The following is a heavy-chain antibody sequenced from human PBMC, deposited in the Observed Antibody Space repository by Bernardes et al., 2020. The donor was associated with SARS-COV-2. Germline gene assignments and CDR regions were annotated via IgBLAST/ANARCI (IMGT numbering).Heavy chain of an antibody. V-gene: IGHV3-23*01. Sequence: GGSLRLSCAASGFTFSNYGMSWVRQAPGKGLEWVSTISSFGGSTYYADSVKGRFTISRDNSKNTLFLQMNRMTAEDTAVYYCAKVPSGDLWTDYYYKDHYGMDVWGQGTTVTVSS. D-gene: IGHD3-3*01. CDR3: AKVPSGDLWTDYYYKDHYGMDV. J-gene: IGHJ6*02. CDR2: ISSFGGST. CDR1: GFTFSNYG.